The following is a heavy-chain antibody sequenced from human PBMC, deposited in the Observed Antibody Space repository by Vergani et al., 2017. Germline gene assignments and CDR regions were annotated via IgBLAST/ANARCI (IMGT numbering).Heavy chain of an antibody. D-gene: IGHD2-2*01. J-gene: IGHJ4*02. V-gene: IGHV1-46*03. Sequence: QVQLVQSGAEVKKPGASVKVSCKASGYTFTSYYMHWVRQAPGQGLEWMGIINPSGGRTSYAQKFQGIVTMTRDTSTSTVYMELSSLRSEDTSVYYCARDEAGYCSSTSCYGWVDYWGQGTLVTVSS. CDR3: ARDEAGYCSSTSCYGWVDY. CDR1: GYTFTSYY. CDR2: INPSGGRT.